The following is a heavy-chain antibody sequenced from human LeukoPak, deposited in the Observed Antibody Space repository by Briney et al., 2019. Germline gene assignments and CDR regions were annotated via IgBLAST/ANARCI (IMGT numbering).Heavy chain of an antibody. CDR1: GYTFTGSY. Sequence: ASVKVSCKASGYTFTGSYLHWVRQAPGQGLEWMGWLNPNSGDTKDALKFQGRVTTTRDTSINTAYMELSRLTSDDTAVYYCARGTTHLWFGEGGNALDIWGQGTMVTVSS. D-gene: IGHD3-10*01. V-gene: IGHV1-2*02. J-gene: IGHJ3*02. CDR2: LNPNSGDT. CDR3: ARGTTHLWFGEGGNALDI.